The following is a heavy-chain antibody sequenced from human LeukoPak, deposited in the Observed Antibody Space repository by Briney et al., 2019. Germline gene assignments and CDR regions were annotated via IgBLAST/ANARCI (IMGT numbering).Heavy chain of an antibody. V-gene: IGHV3-48*04. D-gene: IGHD1-14*01. CDR3: ARDLHRHDAFDI. CDR1: GLTFTTYS. CDR2: IDSGSANM. J-gene: IGHJ3*02. Sequence: GGSLRLSCAASGLTFTTYSMNWVRQAPGKGLEWVSYIDSGSANMYYADSVKGRFTISRDNAKNSLYLQMNSLRAEDTAVYYCARDLHRHDAFDIWGQGTMVTVSS.